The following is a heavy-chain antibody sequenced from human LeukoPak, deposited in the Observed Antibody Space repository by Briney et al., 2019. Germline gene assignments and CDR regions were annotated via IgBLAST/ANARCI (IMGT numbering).Heavy chain of an antibody. CDR1: GFTFSDHY. V-gene: IGHV3-72*01. CDR3: ARGATVSAGGDYYYGMDV. D-gene: IGHD4-17*01. Sequence: GGSLRLSCAASGFTFSDHYMDWVRQAPGKGLEWVGRIRDKANSYSTEYAASVKGRFAISRDLSKNSLYLQMNSLKTEDTAVYFCARGATVSAGGDYYYGMDVWGQGTTVTVSS. CDR2: IRDKANSYST. J-gene: IGHJ6*02.